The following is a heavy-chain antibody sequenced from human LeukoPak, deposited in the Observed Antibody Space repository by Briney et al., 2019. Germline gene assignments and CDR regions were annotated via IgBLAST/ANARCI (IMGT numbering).Heavy chain of an antibody. D-gene: IGHD6-19*01. CDR1: ECSXTXXW. CDR2: IYPSDSDT. J-gene: IGHJ4*02. CDR3: AKAVAGTLSFDY. V-gene: IGHV5-51*01. Sequence: SLQISXXXXECSXTXXWIGWVRQXPGKGLEWMGIIYPSDSDTRYSPSFQGQVTISADKSISTAYLQWSSLKASDTAMYYCAKAVAGTLSFDYWGQGTLVTVSS.